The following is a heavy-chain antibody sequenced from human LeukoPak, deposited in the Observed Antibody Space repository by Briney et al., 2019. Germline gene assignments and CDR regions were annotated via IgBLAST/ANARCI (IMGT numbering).Heavy chain of an antibody. J-gene: IGHJ3*02. V-gene: IGHV1-2*02. CDR3: ARRSSSLDAFDI. CDR2: INPNSGGT. D-gene: IGHD6-13*01. Sequence: ASVKVSCKASGYTFTGYYMHWVRQAPGQGLEWMGWINPNSGGTNYAQKFQGRVTMTRDTSISTAHMELSRLRSDDTAVYYCARRSSSLDAFDIWGQGTMVTVSS. CDR1: GYTFTGYY.